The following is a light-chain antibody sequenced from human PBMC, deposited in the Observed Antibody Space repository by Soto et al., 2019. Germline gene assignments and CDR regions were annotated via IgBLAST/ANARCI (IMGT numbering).Light chain of an antibody. Sequence: DIQMTQSPSTLSASVGDRVTVTCRASRSISTWLACYQQKPGQAPKLLIYKASILESGVPSRFSGGGSGTEFTLTISSLQPEDFATYYCQQYNSYSTFGQGTKVEIK. CDR3: QQYNSYST. CDR1: RSISTW. V-gene: IGKV1-5*03. CDR2: KAS. J-gene: IGKJ1*01.